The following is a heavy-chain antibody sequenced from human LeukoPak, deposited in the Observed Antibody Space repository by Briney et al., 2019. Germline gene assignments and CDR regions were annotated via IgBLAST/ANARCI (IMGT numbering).Heavy chain of an antibody. CDR3: ASGRYCSGGSCYSPLDY. D-gene: IGHD2-15*01. J-gene: IGHJ4*02. CDR1: GFTFSSYN. Sequence: GGSLRLSCAASGFTFSSYNMNWVRQAPGKGLEWVSSISSSSSYIYYADSVRGRFTISRDNAKNSLYLQINSLRAEDTAVYYCASGRYCSGGSCYSPLDYWGQGTLVTVSS. V-gene: IGHV3-21*01. CDR2: ISSSSSYI.